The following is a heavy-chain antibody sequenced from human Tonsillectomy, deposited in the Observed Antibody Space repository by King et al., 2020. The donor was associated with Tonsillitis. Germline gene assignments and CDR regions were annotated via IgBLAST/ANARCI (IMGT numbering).Heavy chain of an antibody. CDR2: INSDGSST. J-gene: IGHJ5*02. D-gene: IGHD3-3*02. V-gene: IGHV3-74*01. CDR3: ARGQFSMGRFDP. Sequence: VQLVESGGGLVQPGGSLRLSCVASGFTFSTHWMHWVRQAPGKGLVWVSRINSDGSSTSYADSVKGRFTISRDYAKNTLYLQMNSLTAEDTAVYYCARGQFSMGRFDPWGQGTLVTVSS. CDR1: GFTFSTHW.